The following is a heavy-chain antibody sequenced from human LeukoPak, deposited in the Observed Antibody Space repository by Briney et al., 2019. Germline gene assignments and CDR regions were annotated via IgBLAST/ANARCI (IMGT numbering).Heavy chain of an antibody. J-gene: IGHJ3*02. D-gene: IGHD2-15*01. CDR1: GYTFTSYD. V-gene: IGHV1-8*01. CDR2: MNPNSGNT. CDR3: ARPLQDIVVVVAAKFDAFDI. Sequence: GASVKVSCKASGYTFTSYDINWVRQATGQGLEWMGWMNPNSGNTGYAQKFQGRVTMTRNTSISTAYMELSSLRSEDTAVYYCARPLQDIVVVVAAKFDAFDIGGQGTMVTVSS.